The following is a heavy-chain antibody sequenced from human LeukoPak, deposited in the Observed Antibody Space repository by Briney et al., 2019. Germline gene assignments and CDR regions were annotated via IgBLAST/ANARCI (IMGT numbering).Heavy chain of an antibody. D-gene: IGHD2-2*01. J-gene: IGHJ6*03. Sequence: ASVTVSCKASGYTFTGYYMHWVRQAPGQGLEWMGWINPNSGGTNYAQKFQGRVTMTRDTSISTAYMELSRLRSDDTAVYYCARAGVVPAASPYYYYYNYMDVWGKGTTVTVSS. CDR3: ARAGVVPAASPYYYYYNYMDV. CDR1: GYTFTGYY. CDR2: INPNSGGT. V-gene: IGHV1-2*02.